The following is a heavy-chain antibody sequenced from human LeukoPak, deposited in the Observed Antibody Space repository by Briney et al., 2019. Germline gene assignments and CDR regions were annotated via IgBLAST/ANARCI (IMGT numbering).Heavy chain of an antibody. CDR2: IYYSGST. CDR1: GGSISSSSYC. D-gene: IGHD3-16*02. J-gene: IGHJ4*02. Sequence: SETLSLTCTVSGGSISSSSYCWGWIRQPPGKGLEWIGSIYYSGSTYYNPSLKSRVTISVDTSKNQFSLKLSSVTAADTAVYYCAILVDYDYVWGSYRATFDYWGQGTLVTVSS. CDR3: AILVDYDYVWGSYRATFDY. V-gene: IGHV4-39*01.